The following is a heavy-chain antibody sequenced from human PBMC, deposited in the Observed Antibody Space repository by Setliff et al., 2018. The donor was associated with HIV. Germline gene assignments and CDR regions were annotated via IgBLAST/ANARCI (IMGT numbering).Heavy chain of an antibody. D-gene: IGHD3-10*01. CDR3: ARGWVRGPIISPGTYFSYGLDV. CDR1: GGSLNDYS. CDR2: VNLPKTL. J-gene: IGHJ6*02. V-gene: IGHV4-34*01. Sequence: SETLSLTCAVYGGSLNDYSWNWIRQSPGKGLEWIGEVNLPKTLNYNPSLESRITISVDTSKKQFSLDLGSVTAADTAVYYCARGWVRGPIISPGTYFSYGLDVWGQGTPVTVSS.